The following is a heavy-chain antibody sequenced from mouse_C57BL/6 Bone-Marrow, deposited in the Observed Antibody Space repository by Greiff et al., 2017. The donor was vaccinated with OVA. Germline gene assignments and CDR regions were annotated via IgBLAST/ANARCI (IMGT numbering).Heavy chain of an antibody. CDR1: GYTFTSYW. CDR3: ALYYSNYNFDY. J-gene: IGHJ2*01. D-gene: IGHD2-5*01. Sequence: QVHVKQPGAELVRPGSSVKLSCKASGYTFTSYWMDWVKQRPGQGLEWIGNIYPSDSETHYNQKFKDKATLTVDKSSSTAYMQLSSLTSEDSAVYYCALYYSNYNFDYWGQGTTLTVSS. CDR2: IYPSDSET. V-gene: IGHV1-61*01.